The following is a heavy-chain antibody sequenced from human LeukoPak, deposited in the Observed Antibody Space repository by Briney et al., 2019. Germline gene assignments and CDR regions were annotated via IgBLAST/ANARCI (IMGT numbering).Heavy chain of an antibody. CDR3: ARHRAYSSSSPFDY. J-gene: IGHJ4*02. D-gene: IGHD6-6*01. CDR1: GGSISSLY. CDR2: IYYTGST. Sequence: PSETLSLTCSVSGGSISSLYWSWLRQPQGKGVEGLGYIYYTGSTNYNPSLKSRVTMFVDMSKNQFSLRLSSVTAADTAVYYCARHRAYSSSSPFDYWGQGTLVTVSS. V-gene: IGHV4-59*08.